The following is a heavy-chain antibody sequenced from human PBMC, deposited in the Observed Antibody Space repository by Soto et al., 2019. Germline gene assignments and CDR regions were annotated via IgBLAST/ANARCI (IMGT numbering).Heavy chain of an antibody. CDR1: GGSISSGDYY. D-gene: IGHD3-10*01. Sequence: SETLSLTCTVSGGSISSGDYYWSWIRQPPGKGLEWIGYIYYSGSTYYNPSLKSRVTISVDTSKNQFSLKLGSVTAADTAVYYCARDRVLWFGELLSHYYYYGMDVWGQGTTVTVSS. J-gene: IGHJ6*02. CDR3: ARDRVLWFGELLSHYYYYGMDV. CDR2: IYYSGST. V-gene: IGHV4-30-4*01.